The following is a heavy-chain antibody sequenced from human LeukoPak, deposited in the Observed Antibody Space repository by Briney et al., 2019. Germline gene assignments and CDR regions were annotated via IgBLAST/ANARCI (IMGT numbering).Heavy chain of an antibody. CDR2: IYTSGST. J-gene: IGHJ3*02. Sequence: PSQTLSLTCTVSGGSISSGGYYWSWIRQPAGKGLGWIGRIYTSGSTNYNPSLKSRVTMSVDTSKNQFSLKLSSVTAADTAVYYCAREAYCGGDCYSDAFDIWGQGTMVTVSS. CDR1: GGSISSGGYY. D-gene: IGHD2-21*01. CDR3: AREAYCGGDCYSDAFDI. V-gene: IGHV4-61*02.